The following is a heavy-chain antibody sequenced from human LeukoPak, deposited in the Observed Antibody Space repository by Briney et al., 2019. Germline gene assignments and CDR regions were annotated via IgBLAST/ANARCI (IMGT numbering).Heavy chain of an antibody. D-gene: IGHD6-19*01. CDR1: GGTFSSYA. CDR2: IIPILGIA. V-gene: IGHV1-69*10. CDR3: ARDIIAVAGKGGWFDP. J-gene: IGHJ5*02. Sequence: SVKVSCKASGGTFSSYAISWERQGPGQGLGWMGRIIPILGIANYAQKFQGRVTITADKSTSTAYMELSSLRSEDTAVYYCARDIIAVAGKGGWFDPWGQGTLVTVSS.